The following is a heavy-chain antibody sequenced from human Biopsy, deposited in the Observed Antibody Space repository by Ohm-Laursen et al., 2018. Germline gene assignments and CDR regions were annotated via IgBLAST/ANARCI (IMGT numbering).Heavy chain of an antibody. D-gene: IGHD4-11*01. CDR2: SYYSVMT. CDR3: ARDSGILNYGNFKYYHYYGMDV. J-gene: IGHJ6*02. Sequence: GTLSLTWTVSGDSVTKYYWSWIRQPPGKGLEWIGHSYYSVMTNYNPSLQSRVSISVDTSRNQVSLTLSSVTAADSAVYYCARDSGILNYGNFKYYHYYGMDVWGQGTKVTVSS. V-gene: IGHV4-59*02. CDR1: GDSVTKYY.